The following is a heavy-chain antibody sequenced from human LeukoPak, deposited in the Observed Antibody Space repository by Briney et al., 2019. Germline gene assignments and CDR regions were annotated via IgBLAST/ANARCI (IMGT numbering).Heavy chain of an antibody. J-gene: IGHJ4*02. CDR2: IRYDGSNK. Sequence: GGSLRLSCAASGFTFSSYGMHWVRQAPGKGLEWVAFIRYDGSNKYYADSVKGRFTISRDNSKNTLYLQMNNLRAEDTAVYYCAKGITMVRGVIDDYWGQGTLVTVSS. V-gene: IGHV3-30*02. CDR3: AKGITMVRGVIDDY. CDR1: GFTFSSYG. D-gene: IGHD3-10*01.